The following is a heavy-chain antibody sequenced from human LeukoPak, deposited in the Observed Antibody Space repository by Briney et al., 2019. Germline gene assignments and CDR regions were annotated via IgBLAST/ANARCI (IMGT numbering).Heavy chain of an antibody. CDR1: GYTFTSYA. J-gene: IGHJ4*02. V-gene: IGHV1-3*01. CDR3: ARGPPGGTAAAGGYYFDY. Sequence: ASVKVSCKASGYTFTSYAMHWVRQAPGQRLEWMGWINAGNGNTKYSQKFQGRVTITRDTSASTAYMELSSLRSEDTAVYYCARGPPGGTAAAGGYYFDYWGQGTLVTVSS. D-gene: IGHD6-13*01. CDR2: INAGNGNT.